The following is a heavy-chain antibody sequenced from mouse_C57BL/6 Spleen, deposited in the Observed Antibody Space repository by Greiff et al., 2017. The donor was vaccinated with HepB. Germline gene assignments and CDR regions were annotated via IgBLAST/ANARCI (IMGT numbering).Heavy chain of an antibody. CDR1: GYTFTSYW. CDR2: IDPSDSYT. J-gene: IGHJ1*03. CDR3: ARGAVVATRWYFDV. D-gene: IGHD1-1*01. V-gene: IGHV1-59*01. Sequence: QVQLQQPGAELVRPGTSVKLSCKASGYTFTSYWMHWVKQRPGQGLEWIGEIDPSDSYTNYNQKFKGKATLTVDTSSSTAYMQLSSLTSEDSAVYYCARGAVVATRWYFDVWGTGTTVTVSS.